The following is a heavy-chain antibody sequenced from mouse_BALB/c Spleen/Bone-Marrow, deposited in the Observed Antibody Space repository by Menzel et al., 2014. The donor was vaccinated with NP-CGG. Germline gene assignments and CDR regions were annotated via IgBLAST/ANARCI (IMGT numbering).Heavy chain of an antibody. CDR1: GFDFSRYW. CDR3: ARLNYYGNLFV. Sequence: EVQGVESGGGLVQPGGSLKLSCAASGFDFSRYWMSWIRQAPGKGLEWIGEINPDSSTINYTPSLKDKFIISRDNAKNALYLQMSKVRSEDTALYYSARLNYYGNLFVWGAGTTVTVSS. CDR2: INPDSSTI. D-gene: IGHD1-1*01. J-gene: IGHJ1*01. V-gene: IGHV4-1*02.